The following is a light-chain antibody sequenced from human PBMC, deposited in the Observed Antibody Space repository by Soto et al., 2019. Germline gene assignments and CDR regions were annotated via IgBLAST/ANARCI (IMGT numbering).Light chain of an antibody. J-gene: IGLJ2*01. V-gene: IGLV2-23*03. Sequence: QSALTQPASVSGSPGQSITISCTGTSSDVGSYNLVSWYQQHPGKAPKLMIYEGSKRPSGVSNRFSGSKSGNTASLTISGLQAEDEADYYCCSYAGSSTFEVVFDGGTKVTVL. CDR2: EGS. CDR3: CSYAGSSTFEVV. CDR1: SSDVGSYNL.